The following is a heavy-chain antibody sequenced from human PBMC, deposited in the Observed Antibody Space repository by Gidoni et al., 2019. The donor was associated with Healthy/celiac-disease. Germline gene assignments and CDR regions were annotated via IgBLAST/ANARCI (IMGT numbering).Heavy chain of an antibody. V-gene: IGHV3-73*02. J-gene: IGHJ4*02. Sequence: VQLVASGGGLVQPGGSLKLSCAASGFTFSGSAMHWVRQASGNGLEWVGRIRSKANSYATAYAASVKGRFTISRDDSKNTAYLQMNSLKTEDTAVYYCTSRYSSSNYWGQGTLVTVSS. CDR1: GFTFSGSA. CDR3: TSRYSSSNY. CDR2: IRSKANSYAT. D-gene: IGHD6-6*01.